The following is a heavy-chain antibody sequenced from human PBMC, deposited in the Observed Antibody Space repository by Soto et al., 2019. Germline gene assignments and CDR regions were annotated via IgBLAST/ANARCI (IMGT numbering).Heavy chain of an antibody. CDR2: IKYSGTT. D-gene: IGHD1-26*01. V-gene: IGHV4-39*01. Sequence: PSETQSLTCTVPGLSITSSLCHRGLTRQPPGKGLEWIASIKYSGTTFYNPSLKSRVTLSVDTSKNQFALKLSSVTAAETAVYYCARHGITGSYYDAFDIWGQGTMVS. CDR1: GLSITSSLCH. CDR3: ARHGITGSYYDAFDI. J-gene: IGHJ3*02.